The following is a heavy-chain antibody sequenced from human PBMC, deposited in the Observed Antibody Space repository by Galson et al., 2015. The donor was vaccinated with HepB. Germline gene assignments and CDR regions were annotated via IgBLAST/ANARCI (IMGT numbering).Heavy chain of an antibody. D-gene: IGHD3-10*01. Sequence: FILSMYWMNWVRQAPGKGLEWVANIKEDGSEKNYVDSVKGRFTIARDNAKNSLYLQMNSLRAEDTAVYYCARVKRGEWYSFYYYGMDVWGRGTTVTVSS. V-gene: IGHV3-7*05. CDR2: IKEDGSEK. CDR1: FILSMYW. CDR3: ARVKRGEWYSFYYYGMDV. J-gene: IGHJ6*02.